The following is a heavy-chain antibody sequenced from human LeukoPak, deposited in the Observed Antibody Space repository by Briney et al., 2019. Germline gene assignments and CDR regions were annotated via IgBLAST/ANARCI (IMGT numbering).Heavy chain of an antibody. CDR1: GFTFSSYW. D-gene: IGHD5-18*01. CDR3: ARRYSYGGYFDY. V-gene: IGHV3-74*01. Sequence: GESLRLSCAASGFTFSSYWMHWVRQVPGEGLVWVSRINSDGSSTDYADSVKGRFTISRDNAKNTLYLQMNSLRAEDTAVYYCARRYSYGGYFDYWGQGTLVTVSS. CDR2: INSDGSST. J-gene: IGHJ4*02.